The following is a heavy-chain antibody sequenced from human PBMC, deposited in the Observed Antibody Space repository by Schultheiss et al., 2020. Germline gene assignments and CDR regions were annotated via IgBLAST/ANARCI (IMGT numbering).Heavy chain of an antibody. CDR3: ANLHKPMTTVTTPFDY. Sequence: GESLKISCAASGFTFSSYGMHWVRQAPGKGLEWVAVISYDGSNKYYADSVKGRFTISRDNSKNTLYLQMNSLRAEDTAVYYCANLHKPMTTVTTPFDYWGQGTLVTVSS. CDR1: GFTFSSYG. J-gene: IGHJ4*02. CDR2: ISYDGSNK. V-gene: IGHV3-30*18. D-gene: IGHD4-17*01.